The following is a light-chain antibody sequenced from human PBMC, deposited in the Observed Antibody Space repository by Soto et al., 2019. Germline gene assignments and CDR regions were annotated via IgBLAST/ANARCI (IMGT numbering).Light chain of an antibody. J-gene: IGKJ4*01. V-gene: IGKV3-15*01. CDR1: QSVSSN. CDR2: GAS. Sequence: EIVMTQSPATLSVSPGERATLSCRASQSVSSNLAWYQQKPGQAPRLLIYGASTRATGIPARFSGIRSGTEFTITISSLQSEDFAVYYWHQYNNWPPLLTFGGGTKVEIK. CDR3: HQYNNWPPLLT.